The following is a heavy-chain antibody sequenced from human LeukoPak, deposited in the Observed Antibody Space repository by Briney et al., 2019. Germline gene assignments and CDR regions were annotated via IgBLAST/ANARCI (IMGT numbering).Heavy chain of an antibody. CDR1: GFTFSSYA. J-gene: IGHJ4*02. CDR2: ISGNGGST. V-gene: IGHV3-23*01. CDR3: AKDPYCSSTSCYTVPD. Sequence: GGSLRLSCEASGFTFSSYAMSWVRQAPGKGLEWVSAISGNGGSTYYADSVKGRFTISRDNSKNTLYLQMNSLRAEDTAVYYCAKDPYCSSTSCYTVPDWGQGTLVTVSS. D-gene: IGHD2-2*02.